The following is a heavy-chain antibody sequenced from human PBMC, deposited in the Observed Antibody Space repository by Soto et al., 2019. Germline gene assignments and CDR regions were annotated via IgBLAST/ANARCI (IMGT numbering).Heavy chain of an antibody. CDR2: ISAYNGNT. Sequence: GASVKVSCKASGYSFTSYGISWVRQAPGQGLEWMAWISAYNGNTNYAQKFQGRLTMTTDTSTSTAYMELRGLRSDDTAVYFCARGTPINLSLAGGALVHWGGGTLVTLSS. D-gene: IGHD1-20*01. V-gene: IGHV1-18*01. CDR3: ARGTPINLSLAGGALVH. J-gene: IGHJ1*01. CDR1: GYSFTSYG.